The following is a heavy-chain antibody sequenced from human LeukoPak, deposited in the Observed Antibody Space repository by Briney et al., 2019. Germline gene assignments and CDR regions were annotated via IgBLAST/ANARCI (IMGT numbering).Heavy chain of an antibody. CDR3: ARGRDGYNSVFYYYGMDV. Sequence: SETLSLTCAVYGGSFSGYYWSWIRQPPGKGLEWVGEVYHSGSTNYNPSLKGRVTISVDKSKNQFSLKLSSVTAADTAVYYCARGRDGYNSVFYYYGMDVWGQGTTVTVSS. CDR2: VYHSGST. D-gene: IGHD5-24*01. V-gene: IGHV4-34*01. CDR1: GGSFSGYY. J-gene: IGHJ6*02.